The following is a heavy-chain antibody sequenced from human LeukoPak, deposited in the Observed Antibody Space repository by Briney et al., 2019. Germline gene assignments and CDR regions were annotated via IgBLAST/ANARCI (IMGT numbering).Heavy chain of an antibody. D-gene: IGHD3-22*01. V-gene: IGHV1-69*01. CDR2: IIPIFGTA. J-gene: IGHJ4*02. Sequence: SVKVSCKASGGTFSSYAISWVRQAPGQGLEWMEGIIPIFGTANYAQKFQGRVTITADESTSTAYMELSSLRSEDTAVYYCAREDPGYKDYYDSSGSWDSFDYWGQGTLVTVSS. CDR3: AREDPGYKDYYDSSGSWDSFDY. CDR1: GGTFSSYA.